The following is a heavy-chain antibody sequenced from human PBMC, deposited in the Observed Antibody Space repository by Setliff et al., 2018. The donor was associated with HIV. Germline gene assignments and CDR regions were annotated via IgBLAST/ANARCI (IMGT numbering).Heavy chain of an antibody. J-gene: IGHJ3*02. CDR2: IFYSGIT. Sequence: LSLTCTVSGGSFTSRSYYWGWIRQPPGQGLEWIGSIFYSGITYYNPSLKSRFTISVDTSKNQFSLNLTSVTAADTAVYYCARSKTFYDFWGGYYTHGAFKIWGLGTMVTVSS. CDR3: ARSKTFYDFWGGYYTHGAFKI. V-gene: IGHV4-39*01. D-gene: IGHD3-3*01. CDR1: GGSFTSRSYY.